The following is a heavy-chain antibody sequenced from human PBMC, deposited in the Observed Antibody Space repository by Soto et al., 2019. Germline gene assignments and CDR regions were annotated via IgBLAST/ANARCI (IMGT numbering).Heavy chain of an antibody. CDR1: GYTFTSYG. CDR3: ARSIDIVVVVASYYFDY. D-gene: IGHD2-15*01. J-gene: IGHJ4*02. Sequence: ASVKVSCKASGYTFTSYGISWVRQAPGQGLEWMGWISAYNGNTNYAQKLQGRVTMTTDTSTSTAYMELRSLRSDDTAVYYCARSIDIVVVVASYYFDYWGQGTLVTVSS. CDR2: ISAYNGNT. V-gene: IGHV1-18*01.